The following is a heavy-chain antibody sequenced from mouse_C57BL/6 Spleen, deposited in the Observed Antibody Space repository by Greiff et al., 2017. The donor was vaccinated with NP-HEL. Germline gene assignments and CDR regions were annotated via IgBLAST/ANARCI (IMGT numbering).Heavy chain of an antibody. Sequence: VQLQQSGPELVKPGASVKISCKASGYTFTDYYMNWVKQSHGKSLEWIGDINPNNGGTSYNQKFKGKATLTVDKSSSTAYMELRSLTSEDSAVYYCARSLYYDYDDYYAMDYWGQGTSVTVSS. J-gene: IGHJ4*01. CDR1: GYTFTDYY. V-gene: IGHV1-26*01. CDR3: ARSLYYDYDDYYAMDY. CDR2: INPNNGGT. D-gene: IGHD2-4*01.